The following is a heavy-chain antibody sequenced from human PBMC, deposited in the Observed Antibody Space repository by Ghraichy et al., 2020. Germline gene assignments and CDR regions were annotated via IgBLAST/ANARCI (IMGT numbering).Heavy chain of an antibody. CDR3: ARVRGGVEVANAGVHDY. V-gene: IGHV3-48*01. Sequence: GESLNISCAVSGFAFGTYSMNWVRQAPGEGLEWVAYISSRSSAIKYADSVKGRFTISRDNARNSLFLQMNSLRAEDTAVYYCARVRGGVEVANAGVHDYWGQGTLVTVSS. D-gene: IGHD3-22*01. CDR1: GFAFGTYS. CDR2: ISSRSSAI. J-gene: IGHJ4*02.